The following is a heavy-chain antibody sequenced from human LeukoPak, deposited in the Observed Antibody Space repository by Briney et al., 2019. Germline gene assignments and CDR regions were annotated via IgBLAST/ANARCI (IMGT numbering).Heavy chain of an antibody. Sequence: SETLSLTCTVSGGSISRYYWSWIRQPPGKGLEWIGYIYYSGSTNYNPSLKSRVTISVDTSKNQFSLKLSSVTAADTAVYYCARDAGSGGIDYWGQGTLVTVSS. CDR3: ARDAGSGGIDY. CDR1: GGSISRYY. J-gene: IGHJ4*02. CDR2: IYYSGST. V-gene: IGHV4-59*01. D-gene: IGHD3-10*01.